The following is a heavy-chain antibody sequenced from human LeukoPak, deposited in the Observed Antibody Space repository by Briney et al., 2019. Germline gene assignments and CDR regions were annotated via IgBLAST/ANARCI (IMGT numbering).Heavy chain of an antibody. CDR1: GFTFSSYW. CDR3: ARVLSSWFSYGMDV. Sequence: GGSLRLSCAASGFTFSSYWMSWVRQAPGKGLEWVANIKQDGSEKYYVDPVKGRFTISRDNAKNSLYLQMNSLRAEDTAVYYCARVLSSWFSYGMDVWGQGTTVTVSS. D-gene: IGHD6-13*01. V-gene: IGHV3-7*03. J-gene: IGHJ6*02. CDR2: IKQDGSEK.